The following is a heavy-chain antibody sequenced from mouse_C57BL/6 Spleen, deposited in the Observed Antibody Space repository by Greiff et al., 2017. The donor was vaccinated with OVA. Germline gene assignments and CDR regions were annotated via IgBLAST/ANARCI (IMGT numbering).Heavy chain of an antibody. CDR3: ARSGELTGYAMDY. CDR1: GYAFSSYW. Sequence: QVQLKQSGAELVKPGASVKISCKASGYAFSSYWMNWVKQRPGQGLEWIGQIYPGDGDTNYNGKFKGKATLTADKSSSTAYMQLSSLTSEDSAVYICARSGELTGYAMDYWGQGTSVTVSS. CDR2: IYPGDGDT. D-gene: IGHD4-1*01. V-gene: IGHV1-80*01. J-gene: IGHJ4*01.